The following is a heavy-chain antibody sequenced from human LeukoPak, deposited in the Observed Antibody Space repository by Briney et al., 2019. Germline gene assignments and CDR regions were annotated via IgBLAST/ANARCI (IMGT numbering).Heavy chain of an antibody. CDR1: GGSISSSNYY. D-gene: IGHD7-27*01. J-gene: IGHJ4*02. Sequence: SETLSLTCTVSGGSISSSNYYWGWIRQPPGKGLEWIGYVYYSGSTEYNPSLRSRVTISLETSKHQFSLNLTSVTAADTAVYYCASNTGTVFDYWGQGALVTVSS. V-gene: IGHV4-61*05. CDR3: ASNTGTVFDY. CDR2: VYYSGST.